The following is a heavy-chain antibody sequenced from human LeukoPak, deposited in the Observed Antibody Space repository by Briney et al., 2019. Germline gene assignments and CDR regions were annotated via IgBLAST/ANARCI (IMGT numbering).Heavy chain of an antibody. CDR1: GYTFTGYY. D-gene: IGHD4-17*01. V-gene: IGHV1-18*04. Sequence: ASVKVSCKASGYTFTGYYMHWVRQAPGQGLEWMGWISAYNGNTNYAQKLQGRVTMTTDTSTSTAYMELRSLRSDDTAVYYCAVDFDYGDYEVWGQGTLVTVSS. CDR3: AVDFDYGDYEV. CDR2: ISAYNGNT. J-gene: IGHJ4*02.